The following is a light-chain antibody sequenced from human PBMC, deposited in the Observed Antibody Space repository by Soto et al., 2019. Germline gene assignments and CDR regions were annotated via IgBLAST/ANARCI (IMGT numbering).Light chain of an antibody. V-gene: IGKV3-11*01. CDR3: QQSRNWPPT. J-gene: IGKJ4*01. CDR1: QSVSSN. CDR2: DAS. Sequence: EIVLTQSPATLSSSPGERATLSCRASQSVSSNLAWYQQKPGQAPRLLIYDASNRSTGIPVRFSGSGSGTDFTLTIGVLEPEDFAVYCFQQSRNWPPTCSGGNKVHIK.